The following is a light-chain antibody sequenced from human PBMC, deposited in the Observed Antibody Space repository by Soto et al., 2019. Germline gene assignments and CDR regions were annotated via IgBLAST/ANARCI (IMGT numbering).Light chain of an antibody. V-gene: IGLV2-14*01. CDR3: SSYTSSSTLYV. Sequence: QSVVKKGESLSGPPGQKKNISCTGTSSDVGGYNYVSWYQQHPGKAPKLMIYDVSNRPSGVSNRFSGSKSGNTASLTISGLQAEDEADYYCSSYTSSSTLYVFGTGTKVTVL. CDR1: SSDVGGYNY. CDR2: DVS. J-gene: IGLJ1*01.